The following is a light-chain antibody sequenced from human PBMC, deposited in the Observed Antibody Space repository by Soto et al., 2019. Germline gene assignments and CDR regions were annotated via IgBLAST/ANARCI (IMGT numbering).Light chain of an antibody. CDR2: DAS. J-gene: IGKJ3*01. V-gene: IGKV1-33*01. CDR3: QPYDDLPFT. CDR1: QNINIY. Sequence: DIQMTQSPSSLSASVGDRVTITCQASQNINIYLNWYQQSPGRAPKLLIYDASSLEKGVPSRFSGTGSGTHFTLTISSLQPEDIATYYCQPYDDLPFTFALGRKLISN.